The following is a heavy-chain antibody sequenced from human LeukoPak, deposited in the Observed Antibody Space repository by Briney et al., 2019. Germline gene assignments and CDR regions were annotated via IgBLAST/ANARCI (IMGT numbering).Heavy chain of an antibody. J-gene: IGHJ3*02. CDR1: GGSISSYY. V-gene: IGHV4-59*08. D-gene: IGHD3-22*01. CDR3: AHSMIVDPPCAFDI. CDR2: IYYSGST. Sequence: SETLSLTCTVSGGSISSYYWSWIRQPPGKGLEWIGYIYYSGSTNYNPSLKSRVTISVDTSKNQFSLKLSSVTAADTAVYYCAHSMIVDPPCAFDIWGQGTMVTVSS.